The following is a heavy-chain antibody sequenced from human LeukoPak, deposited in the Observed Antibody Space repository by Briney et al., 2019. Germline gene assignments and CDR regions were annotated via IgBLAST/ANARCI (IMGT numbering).Heavy chain of an antibody. CDR1: GFSFSSYG. CDR3: AKTWRGRGYYGYGPSEYFYYMDV. J-gene: IGHJ6*03. CDR2: IRSDGSNK. Sequence: PGGSLRLSCAGSGFSFSSYGMHWVRQAPGKGLEGMAFIRSDGSNKYYADSVKGRFTISRDNSKNTLWLQMNSLKGEDTAVYYCAKTWRGRGYYGYGPSEYFYYMDVWGKGTTVTISS. V-gene: IGHV3-30*02. D-gene: IGHD3-10*01.